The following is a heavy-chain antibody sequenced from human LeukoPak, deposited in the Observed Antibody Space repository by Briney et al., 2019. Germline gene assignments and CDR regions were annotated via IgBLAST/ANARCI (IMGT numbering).Heavy chain of an antibody. D-gene: IGHD2-21*01. CDR1: GGSFSGYY. CDR2: INHSGSA. CDR3: ARELIAAAFDY. Sequence: PSETLSLTCAVYGGSFSGYYWSWIRQPPGKGLEWIGEINHSGSANYNPSLKSRVTISVDTSKNQFSLKLSSVTAADTAVYCCARELIAAAFDYWGQGTLVTVSS. J-gene: IGHJ4*02. V-gene: IGHV4-34*01.